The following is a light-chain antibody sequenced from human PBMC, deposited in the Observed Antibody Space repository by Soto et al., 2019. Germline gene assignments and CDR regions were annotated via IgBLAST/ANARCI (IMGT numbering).Light chain of an antibody. CDR2: DVT. Sequence: SALSQPAYVSGSPGQSITISCTGTSSDVGGYNYVSWYQQHPDKAPKLMIYDVTNRPSGVSNRFSGSKSGNTAPLTISGLQAEDEADYYCSSYTSSSTVVFGGGTKVTDL. CDR1: SSDVGGYNY. CDR3: SSYTSSSTVV. V-gene: IGLV2-14*01. J-gene: IGLJ2*01.